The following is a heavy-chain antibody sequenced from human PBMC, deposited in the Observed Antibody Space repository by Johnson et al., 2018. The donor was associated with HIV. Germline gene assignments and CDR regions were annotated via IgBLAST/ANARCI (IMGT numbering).Heavy chain of an antibody. CDR3: ARDVDTGGDTGALDI. D-gene: IGHD1-26*01. V-gene: IGHV3-30*03. Sequence: QVQLVESGGGVVQPGRSLRLSCAASGFTFSSYGMHWVRQAPGKGLEWVAVISYDGSNKYYADSVKGRFTISRDNSKNTLYLQMNSLRAEDTAVYFCARDVDTGGDTGALDIWGQGTMVTVSS. J-gene: IGHJ3*02. CDR2: ISYDGSNK. CDR1: GFTFSSYG.